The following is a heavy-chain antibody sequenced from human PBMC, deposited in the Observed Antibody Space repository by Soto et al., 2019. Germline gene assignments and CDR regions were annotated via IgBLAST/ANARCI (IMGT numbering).Heavy chain of an antibody. CDR3: ARDSASGVYYYGMDV. D-gene: IGHD2-8*01. CDR2: IWYDGGNK. J-gene: IGHJ6*02. V-gene: IGHV3-33*01. CDR1: GFTFSSYG. Sequence: LRLSCAASGFTFSSYGMHWVRQAPGKGLEWVAVIWYDGGNKYYADSVKGRFTISRDNSKNTLYLQMNSLRAEDTAVYYCARDSASGVYYYGMDVWGQGTTVTVSS.